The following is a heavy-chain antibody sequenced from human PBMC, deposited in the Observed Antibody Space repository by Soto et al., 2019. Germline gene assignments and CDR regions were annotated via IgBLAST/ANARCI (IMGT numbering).Heavy chain of an antibody. J-gene: IGHJ3*02. Sequence: EVQLVESGGGLVQPGGSLRLSCAASGFTVSSNYMSWVRQAPGKGLEWVSVIYSGGSTYYADSVKGRFTISRDNSKNTMYLQKNSLRAEDTAVYYCATRGGGVIDNDAFDIWGQGTMVTVSS. V-gene: IGHV3-66*01. CDR2: IYSGGST. D-gene: IGHD3-16*02. CDR3: ATRGGGVIDNDAFDI. CDR1: GFTVSSNY.